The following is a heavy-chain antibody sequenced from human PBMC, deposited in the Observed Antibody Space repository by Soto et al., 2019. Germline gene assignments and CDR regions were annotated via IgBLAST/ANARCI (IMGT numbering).Heavy chain of an antibody. J-gene: IGHJ4*02. Sequence: ASVKVSCKASGFTFTGHYIHWVRQAPEQGPEWMGEIGPETGATRYAQKFQGRVTMTRDMSITTVYMELNNLSPDDTAVYYCGRGRSGQIVVFYWGQGTLVTVSS. CDR1: GFTFTGHY. V-gene: IGHV1-2*02. CDR2: IGPETGAT. D-gene: IGHD1-26*01. CDR3: GRGRSGQIVVFY.